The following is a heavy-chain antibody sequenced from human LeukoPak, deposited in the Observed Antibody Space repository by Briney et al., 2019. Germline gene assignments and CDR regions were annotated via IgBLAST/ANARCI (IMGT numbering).Heavy chain of an antibody. CDR1: GGSIRSSYYY. Sequence: PSETLSLTCTVSGGSIRSSYYYWGWIRQPPGKGLEWIGSIYDSGSTYYNPSLKSRVTISVDTSKNQFSLKLNSVTAADTAVYYCARRMAPGYSSGWYWGQGTLVTVSS. CDR3: ARRMAPGYSSGWY. CDR2: IYDSGST. J-gene: IGHJ4*02. D-gene: IGHD6-19*01. V-gene: IGHV4-39*01.